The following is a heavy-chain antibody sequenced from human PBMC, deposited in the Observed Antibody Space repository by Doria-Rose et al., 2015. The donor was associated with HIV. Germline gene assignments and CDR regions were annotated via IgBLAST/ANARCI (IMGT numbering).Heavy chain of an antibody. CDR2: ISSSSEYI. CDR1: GFTFSRYS. D-gene: IGHD3-22*01. J-gene: IGHJ4*02. Sequence: EVQLLETGGGLVKPGGSLRLSCAASGFTFSRYSMNWVRQAPGKGLEWVSSISSSSEYIYYVDSVQGRFTISRDNAKNSVYLQMNSLRTEDTAVYYCARDHYDNGGYYRDWVQGTLVTVSS. CDR3: ARDHYDNGGYYRD. V-gene: IGHV3-21*03.